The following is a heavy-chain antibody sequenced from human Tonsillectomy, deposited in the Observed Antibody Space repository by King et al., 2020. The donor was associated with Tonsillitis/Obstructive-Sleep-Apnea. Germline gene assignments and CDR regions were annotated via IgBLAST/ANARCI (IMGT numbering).Heavy chain of an antibody. V-gene: IGHV3-30*01. J-gene: IGHJ4*02. CDR2: ISYDVISK. D-gene: IGHD1-26*01. CDR1: GFTFRTYS. Sequence: VQLVESGGGVVQPGRSLRLSCAASGFTFRTYSMHWVRQAPGKGLEWVAVISYDVISKYYGDSVKGRFTISRDNSKNTLYLQMNSLRAEDTAVYYCAKDAGSDSSSFSDSWGQGTLVTVSS. CDR3: AKDAGSDSSSFSDS.